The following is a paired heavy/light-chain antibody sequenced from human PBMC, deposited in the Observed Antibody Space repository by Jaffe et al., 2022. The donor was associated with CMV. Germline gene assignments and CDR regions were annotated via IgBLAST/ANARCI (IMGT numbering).Light chain of an antibody. V-gene: IGKV1-39*01. CDR3: QQSYRPPLT. CDR1: QSFTTH. Sequence: DIQMTQSPSSLSASVGDRVTITCRASQSFTTHVNWYQQKPGKAPKLLIFAASTLQSGVPSRFSGSESGPDFNLTISSLQPEDFATYYCQQSYRPPLTFGGGTKVGI. CDR2: AAS. J-gene: IGKJ4*01.
Heavy chain of an antibody. Sequence: QVQLQESGPGLVKPSATLALTCTVSGGSINEYYWNWIRQPAGKGLEWIGRYNSRGSTAYNPSLRSRVTVSGDTSKNQFSLKLSSVTAADTAVYYCARDAVFTGDGPAVREHTAMDVWGQGTTVTVSS. D-gene: IGHD3-9*01. J-gene: IGHJ6*02. CDR2: YNSRGST. CDR3: ARDAVFTGDGPAVREHTAMDV. V-gene: IGHV4-4*07. CDR1: GGSINEYY.